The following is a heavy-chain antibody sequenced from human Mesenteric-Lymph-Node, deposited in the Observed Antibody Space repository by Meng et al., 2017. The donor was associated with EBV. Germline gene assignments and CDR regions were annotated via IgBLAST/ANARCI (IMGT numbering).Heavy chain of an antibody. J-gene: IGHJ4*02. Sequence: QWQLQESAPGLVKPSGTLSLPCAVSSGSISNSNWWSWVRQPPGKGLQWIGEIFHSGGTNYNPSLKSRVTISVDKSKNQFSLKVNSLTAADTAVYYCARITFGGAIGDWGQGTLVTVSS. CDR3: ARITFGGAIGD. D-gene: IGHD3-16*02. CDR1: SGSISNSNW. CDR2: IFHSGGT. V-gene: IGHV4-4*02.